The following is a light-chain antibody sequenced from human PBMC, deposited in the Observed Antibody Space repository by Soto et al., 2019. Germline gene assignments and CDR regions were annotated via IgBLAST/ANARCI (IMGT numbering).Light chain of an antibody. V-gene: IGKV1-27*01. Sequence: DIQMTQSPSSLSASVGDRVTITCRASQAISNYLAWYQQRPGKVPKVLIYAASTLQSGVPSRFSGSGSVTDFTLTISSLQLEDVAIYYCQKYNSAPRTFGQGTK. CDR3: QKYNSAPRT. CDR2: AAS. J-gene: IGKJ1*01. CDR1: QAISNY.